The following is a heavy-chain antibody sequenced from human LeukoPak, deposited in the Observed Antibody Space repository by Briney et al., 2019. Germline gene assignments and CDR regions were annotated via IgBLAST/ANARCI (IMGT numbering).Heavy chain of an antibody. V-gene: IGHV4-59*01. CDR3: ARTTEGGYTYNYFYYYYMDV. CDR1: GGSITSDY. Sequence: SETLSLTCTVSGGSITSDYWSWIRQPPGKGLEWIGFIYYSGSTTYSPSLKSRVTISVDTSKKHFSLGLSSVTAADTAVYYCARTTEGGYTYNYFYYYYMDVWGKGTTVTISS. CDR2: IYYSGST. J-gene: IGHJ6*03. D-gene: IGHD5-18*01.